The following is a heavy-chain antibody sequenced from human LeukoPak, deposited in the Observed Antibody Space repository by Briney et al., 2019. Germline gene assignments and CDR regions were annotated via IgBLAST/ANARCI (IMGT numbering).Heavy chain of an antibody. CDR3: TRGSYYDSSGYSGVRLFDY. Sequence: ASVKASCKASGYTFTGYYMHWVRQAPGQGLEWMGWINPNSGGTNYAQKFQGRVTMTSDTSISTAYMELSRLRSDDTALYYCTRGSYYDSSGYSGVRLFDYWGQGTPVTVPS. CDR2: INPNSGGT. V-gene: IGHV1-2*02. J-gene: IGHJ4*02. CDR1: GYTFTGYY. D-gene: IGHD3-22*01.